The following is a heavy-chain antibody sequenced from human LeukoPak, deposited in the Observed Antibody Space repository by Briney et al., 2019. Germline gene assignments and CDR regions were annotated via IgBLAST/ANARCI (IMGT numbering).Heavy chain of an antibody. Sequence: GSLRLSCAASGFTFSSYGMHWVRQAPGKGLEWVAVISYDGSNKYYADSVKGRFTISRDNSKNTLYLQMNSLRAEDTAVYYCAKVSLIVVVPAANYFDYWGQGTLVTVSS. V-gene: IGHV3-30*18. J-gene: IGHJ4*02. CDR3: AKVSLIVVVPAANYFDY. CDR1: GFTFSSYG. D-gene: IGHD2-2*01. CDR2: ISYDGSNK.